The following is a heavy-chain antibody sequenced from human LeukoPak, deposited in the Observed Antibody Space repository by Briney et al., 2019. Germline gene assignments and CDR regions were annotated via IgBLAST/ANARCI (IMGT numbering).Heavy chain of an antibody. V-gene: IGHV3-11*01. CDR3: ARGEAYCGGDCSFFDY. J-gene: IGHJ4*02. D-gene: IGHD2-21*02. CDR2: ISSSGSTI. CDR1: GFTFSDYY. Sequence: GGSLILSCAASGFTFSDYYLSWIRQAPGKGLEWVSYISSSGSTIYYADSVKGRFTISRDNAKNSLYLQMNSLRAEDTAVYYCARGEAYCGGDCSFFDYWGQGTLVTVSS.